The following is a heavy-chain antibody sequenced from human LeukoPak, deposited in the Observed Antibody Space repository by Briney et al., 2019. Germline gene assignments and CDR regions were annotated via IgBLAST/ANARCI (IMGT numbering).Heavy chain of an antibody. D-gene: IGHD3-22*01. Sequence: SETLSLTCAVSGGSFSEYYWSWIRQPPGKGLEWIGEISQSGSTNYNPSLKTRVSISLDTSKNQFSLKVTSVTAADTAFYYCARTYDTNGCTSDYWGQGALVTVSS. CDR2: ISQSGST. CDR1: GGSFSEYY. J-gene: IGHJ4*02. CDR3: ARTYDTNGCTSDY. V-gene: IGHV4-34*01.